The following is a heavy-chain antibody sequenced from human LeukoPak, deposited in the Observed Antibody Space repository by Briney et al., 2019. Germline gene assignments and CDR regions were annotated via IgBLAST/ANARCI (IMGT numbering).Heavy chain of an antibody. CDR1: GGTFNSYA. Sequence: RWASVKVSCKASGGTFNSYAISWVRQAPGQGLEWMGGIIPIFGTANYAQRFQGRVTITADESTSTAYMELSSLRSEDTAVYYCAREPHYCGGDCYYFDYWGQGTLVTVSS. D-gene: IGHD2-21*02. V-gene: IGHV1-69*13. J-gene: IGHJ4*02. CDR3: AREPHYCGGDCYYFDY. CDR2: IIPIFGTA.